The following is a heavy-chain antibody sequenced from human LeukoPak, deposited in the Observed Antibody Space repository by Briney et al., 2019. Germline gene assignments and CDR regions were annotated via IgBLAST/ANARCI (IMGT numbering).Heavy chain of an antibody. J-gene: IGHJ4*02. CDR2: ISYDGSNK. Sequence: PGRSLRLSCAASGFTFSSYAVHWVRQAPGKGLEWVAVISYDGSNKYYADSVKGRFTISRDNSKNTLYLQMNSLRAEDTAVYYCARGNMYYDSSGYYYPTDYWGQGTLVTVSS. CDR3: ARGNMYYDSSGYYYPTDY. V-gene: IGHV3-30*01. D-gene: IGHD3-22*01. CDR1: GFTFSSYA.